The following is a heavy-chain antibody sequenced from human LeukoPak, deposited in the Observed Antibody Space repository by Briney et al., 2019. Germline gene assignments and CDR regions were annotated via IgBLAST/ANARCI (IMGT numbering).Heavy chain of an antibody. V-gene: IGHV1-46*01. D-gene: IGHD6-13*01. J-gene: IGHJ5*02. Sequence: ASVTVSCKASGYTFTSYYMHWVRQAPGQGLEWMGIINPSGGSASYAQKFQGRVTMTRDTSTSTAYMELSSLRSEDTAVYYCAREGPDSSSWYPSRLNWFDPWGQGTLVTVSS. CDR1: GYTFTSYY. CDR2: INPSGGSA. CDR3: AREGPDSSSWYPSRLNWFDP.